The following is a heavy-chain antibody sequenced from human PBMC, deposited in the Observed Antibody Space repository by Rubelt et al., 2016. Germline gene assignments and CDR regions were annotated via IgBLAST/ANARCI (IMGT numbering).Heavy chain of an antibody. Sequence: AMHWVRQAPGQRLEWMGWINAGNGNTKYSQKFQGRVTITRDTSASTAYMELSSLRSEDTAVYYCARDSSSSIDYWGQGTLVTVSS. J-gene: IGHJ4*02. CDR2: INAGNGNT. CDR3: ARDSSSSIDY. V-gene: IGHV1-3*01. CDR1: A. D-gene: IGHD6-6*01.